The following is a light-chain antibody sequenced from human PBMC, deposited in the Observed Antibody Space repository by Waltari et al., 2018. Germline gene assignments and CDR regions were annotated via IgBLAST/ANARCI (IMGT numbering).Light chain of an antibody. CDR2: GAS. CDR3: QQYNNWPPGT. CDR1: QSVSNN. V-gene: IGKV3-15*01. Sequence: EIVMTPSPATLSVSAGERATLSCRASQSVSNNLAWYQQKPGQAPRLLISGASTRATGIPARFSGSGSGTEFTLTISSLQSEDSAVYYCQQYNNWPPGTFGQGTKVEIK. J-gene: IGKJ2*01.